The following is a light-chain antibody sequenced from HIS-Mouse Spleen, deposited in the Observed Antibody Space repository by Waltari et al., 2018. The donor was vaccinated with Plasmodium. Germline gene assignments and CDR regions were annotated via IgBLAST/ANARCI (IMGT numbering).Light chain of an antibody. Sequence: SYELTQPPSVSVSPGQTARITCPGDALPTQYAYWYQQKPGQAPVLVLYKDSERPSGIPERFSGSSSGTTVTLTISGVQAEDEADYYCQSADSSGTYVFGTGTKVTVL. CDR2: KDS. CDR1: ALPTQY. V-gene: IGLV3-25*03. J-gene: IGLJ1*01. CDR3: QSADSSGTYV.